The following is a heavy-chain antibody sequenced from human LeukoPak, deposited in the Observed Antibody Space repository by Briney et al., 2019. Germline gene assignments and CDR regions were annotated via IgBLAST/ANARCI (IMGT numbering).Heavy chain of an antibody. CDR2: IYTGGST. CDR3: ARDERYDSSGYPFDY. V-gene: IGHV4-61*02. Sequence: SETLSLTCTVSGGSISSGSYYWSWIRQPAGKGLEWIGRIYTGGSTNYNPPLKSRVTISVDTSKNQFSLNLSSVTAADTPVYYCARDERYDSSGYPFDYWRQGTLVTVSS. CDR1: GGSISSGSYY. D-gene: IGHD3-22*01. J-gene: IGHJ4*02.